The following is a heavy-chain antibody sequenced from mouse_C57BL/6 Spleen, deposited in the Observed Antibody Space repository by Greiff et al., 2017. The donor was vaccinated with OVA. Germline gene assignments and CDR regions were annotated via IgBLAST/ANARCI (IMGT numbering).Heavy chain of an antibody. CDR3: ARGVYYDYDRGGMDY. D-gene: IGHD2-4*01. CDR1: GYTFTSYW. V-gene: IGHV1-50*01. Sequence: QVQLQQPGAELVKPGASVKLSCKASGYTFTSYWMQWVKQRPGQGLEWIGEIDPSDSYTNYNQKFKGKATLTVDTSSSTAYMQLSSLTSEDSAVYYCARGVYYDYDRGGMDYWGQGTSVTVSS. J-gene: IGHJ4*01. CDR2: IDPSDSYT.